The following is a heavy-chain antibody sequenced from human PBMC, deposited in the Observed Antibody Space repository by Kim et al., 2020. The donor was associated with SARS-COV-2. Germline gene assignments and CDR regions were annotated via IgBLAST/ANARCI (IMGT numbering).Heavy chain of an antibody. CDR3: AKLRHIGNLSPYNYGMDV. J-gene: IGHJ6*02. Sequence: GGSLRLSCVGSGFFFTSYTMNWVRQAPGRGLEWVSSISSGSSYIYYADSAKGRFTISRDNAENSLYLQMNSVRAEDAAVYYCAKLRHIGNLSPYNYGMDVWGQGTTGTLSS. V-gene: IGHV3-21*06. CDR1: GFFFTSYT. D-gene: IGHD2-21*01. CDR2: ISSGSSYI.